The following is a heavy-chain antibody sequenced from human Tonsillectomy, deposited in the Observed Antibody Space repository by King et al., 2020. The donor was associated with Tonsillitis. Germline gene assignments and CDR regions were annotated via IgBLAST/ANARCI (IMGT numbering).Heavy chain of an antibody. J-gene: IGHJ6*02. CDR2: IGTAGDT. V-gene: IGHV3-13*01. D-gene: IGHD6-19*01. CDR1: GFTFSSYD. Sequence: VQLVESGGGLVQPGGSLRLSCAASGFTFSSYDMHWVRQATGKGLEWVSAIGTAGDTYYPGSVKGRFTISRENAKNSLYLQMNSLRAGDTAVYYCARAARAVAGTRYYYYGMDVWGQGTTVTVSS. CDR3: ARAARAVAGTRYYYYGMDV.